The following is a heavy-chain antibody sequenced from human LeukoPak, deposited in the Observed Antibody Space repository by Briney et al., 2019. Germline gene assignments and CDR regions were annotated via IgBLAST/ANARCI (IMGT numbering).Heavy chain of an antibody. CDR1: GFTFSSYG. CDR2: IRYDGSNK. J-gene: IGHJ4*02. Sequence: PGGSLRLSCAASGFTFSSYGMHWVRQAPGKGLEWVAFIRYDGSNKYYADSVKGRFTISRDNSKNTLYLQMNSLRAEDTAVYYRVPPSTVTTRGFDYWGQGTLVAVSS. V-gene: IGHV3-30*02. CDR3: VPPSTVTTRGFDY. D-gene: IGHD4-17*01.